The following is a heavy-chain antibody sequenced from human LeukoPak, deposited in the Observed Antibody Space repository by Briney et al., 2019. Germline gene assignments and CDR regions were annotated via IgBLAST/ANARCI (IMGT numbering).Heavy chain of an antibody. Sequence: SETLSLTCIVSGGSISGHYWSWVRQPPGKGLEWIGYIHYSGIIHYSPSLNSRVTASVDTSKNQFSLELSSVTAADTAVYYCARHGETPRGSYAEDYWGQGTLVTVSS. CDR2: IHYSGII. V-gene: IGHV4-59*08. CDR3: ARHGETPRGSYAEDY. CDR1: GGSISGHY. D-gene: IGHD1-26*01. J-gene: IGHJ4*02.